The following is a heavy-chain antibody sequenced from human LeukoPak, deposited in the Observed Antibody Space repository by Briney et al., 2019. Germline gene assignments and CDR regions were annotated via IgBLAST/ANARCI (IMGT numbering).Heavy chain of an antibody. J-gene: IGHJ5*02. V-gene: IGHV3-30*04. CDR3: ARRYYDGSGSFPFGP. D-gene: IGHD3-22*01. Sequence: PGGPLRLSCAASGFTFSSYAMHWVRQAPGKGLEWVAVISYDGSNKYYADSVKGRFTISRDNSKNTLYLQMNSLGVEDTAVYYCARRYYDGSGSFPFGPWGQGTLVTVSS. CDR1: GFTFSSYA. CDR2: ISYDGSNK.